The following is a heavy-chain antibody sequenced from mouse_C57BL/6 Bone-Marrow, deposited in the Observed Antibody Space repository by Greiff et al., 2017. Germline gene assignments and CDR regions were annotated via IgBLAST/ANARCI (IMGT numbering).Heavy chain of an antibody. J-gene: IGHJ2*01. CDR3: TTHYYGSSCVYFDY. CDR1: GFNIKDDY. D-gene: IGHD1-1*01. V-gene: IGHV14-4*01. Sequence: EVQLQQSGAELVRPGASVKLSCTASGFNIKDDYMHWVKQRPEQGLEWIGWIDPENGDTEYASKFQGKATITADTSSNTAYLQLSSLTSEDTAVYYYTTHYYGSSCVYFDYWGQGTTLTVSS. CDR2: IDPENGDT.